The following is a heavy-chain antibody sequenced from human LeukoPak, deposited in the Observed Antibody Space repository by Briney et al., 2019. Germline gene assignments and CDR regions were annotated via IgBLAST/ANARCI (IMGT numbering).Heavy chain of an antibody. Sequence: SVKVSRKASGFTFTSSAMQWVRQARGQRLEWIGWIVVGSGNTNYAQKFQERVTITRDMSTSTAYMELSSLRSEDTAVYYCAAESLAVASDYYYYGMDVWGQGTTVTVSS. D-gene: IGHD6-19*01. CDR2: IVVGSGNT. CDR3: AAESLAVASDYYYYGMDV. V-gene: IGHV1-58*02. CDR1: GFTFTSSA. J-gene: IGHJ6*02.